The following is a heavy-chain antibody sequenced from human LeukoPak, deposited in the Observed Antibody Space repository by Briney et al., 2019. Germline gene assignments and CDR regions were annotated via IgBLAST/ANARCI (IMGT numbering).Heavy chain of an antibody. CDR3: ARVGGATPHWYYYYYMDV. V-gene: IGHV4-34*01. CDR2: INHSGST. J-gene: IGHJ6*03. Sequence: PSETLSLTCAVYGGSFSGYYWRWIRQPPGKGLEWIGEINHSGSTNYNPSLKSRVTISVDTSKNQFSLKLSSVTAADTAVYYCARVGGATPHWYYYYYMDVWGRGTTVTVSS. CDR1: GGSFSGYY. D-gene: IGHD1-26*01.